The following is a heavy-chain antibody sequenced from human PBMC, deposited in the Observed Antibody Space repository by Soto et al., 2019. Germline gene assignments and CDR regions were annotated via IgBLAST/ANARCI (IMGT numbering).Heavy chain of an antibody. V-gene: IGHV3-30*18. Sequence: QVQLVESGGGVVQPGRSLRLSCAASGFTFSSYGMHWVRQAPGKGLEWVAVISYDGSNKYYADSVKGRFTISRDNSKNTXNLQMNSLRAEETAVYYCAKILQLGDYAYYYYGMDVWGQGTTVTVSS. J-gene: IGHJ6*02. CDR1: GFTFSSYG. CDR3: AKILQLGDYAYYYYGMDV. D-gene: IGHD4-17*01. CDR2: ISYDGSNK.